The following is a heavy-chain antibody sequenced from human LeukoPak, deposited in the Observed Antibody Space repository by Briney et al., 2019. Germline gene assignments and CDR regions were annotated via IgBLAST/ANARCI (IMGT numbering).Heavy chain of an antibody. D-gene: IGHD3-3*01. J-gene: IGHJ4*02. Sequence: ASVKVSCKASGYTFTSYAMNWVRQAPGQGLEWMGWINANTGNPTYAQGFTGRFVFSLDTSVSTAYLQISSLKAEDTAVYYCARGNYDFWSGYHIYWGQGTLVTVSS. CDR2: INANTGNP. CDR1: GYTFTSYA. CDR3: ARGNYDFWSGYHIY. V-gene: IGHV7-4-1*02.